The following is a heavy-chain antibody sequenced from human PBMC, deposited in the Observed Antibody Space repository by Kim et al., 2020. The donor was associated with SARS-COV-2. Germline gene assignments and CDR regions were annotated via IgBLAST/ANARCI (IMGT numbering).Heavy chain of an antibody. CDR1: GFNFGTFA. J-gene: IGHJ4*03. Sequence: GGSLRLSCAASGFNFGTFAMNWVRQAPGKGLEWVSYMSARPGPIFYADSVEGRFTITRDNAYNSLNLQMDSLRDEDTAIYYCAGSLRGYEMFDLWGPGTL. D-gene: IGHD5-12*01. V-gene: IGHV3-48*02. CDR2: MSARPGPI. CDR3: AGSLRGYEMFDL.